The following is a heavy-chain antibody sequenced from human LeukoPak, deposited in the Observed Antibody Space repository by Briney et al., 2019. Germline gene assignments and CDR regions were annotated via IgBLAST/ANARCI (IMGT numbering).Heavy chain of an antibody. CDR2: ISSSGSTI. V-gene: IGHV3-11*01. J-gene: IGHJ4*02. Sequence: GGSLRLSCAASGFTFSDYYMSWIRQAPGKGLEWVSYISSSGSTIYYADSVKGRFTISRDNAKNSLYLQMDSLRAEDTAVYYCARVVAAAWLDYWGQGTLVTVSS. CDR1: GFTFSDYY. D-gene: IGHD6-13*01. CDR3: ARVVAAAWLDY.